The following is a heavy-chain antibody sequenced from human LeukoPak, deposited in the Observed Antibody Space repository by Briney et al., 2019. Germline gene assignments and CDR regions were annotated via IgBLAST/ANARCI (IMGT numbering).Heavy chain of an antibody. D-gene: IGHD3-22*01. J-gene: IGHJ4*02. Sequence: PGRSLRLSCAASGFTVSSNYMSWVRQAPGKGLEWVSVIYSGGSTYYADSVKGRFTISRDNSKNTLYLQMNSLRAEDTAVYYCARETRYYDSSGYHAAFDYWGQGTLVTVSS. CDR3: ARETRYYDSSGYHAAFDY. V-gene: IGHV3-53*01. CDR2: IYSGGST. CDR1: GFTVSSNY.